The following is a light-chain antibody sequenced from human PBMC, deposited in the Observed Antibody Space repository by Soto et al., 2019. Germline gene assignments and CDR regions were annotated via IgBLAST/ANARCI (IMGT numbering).Light chain of an antibody. CDR3: LQETNYPLT. Sequence: IQMTQSPSSLSASVGDRVTITCRASQGVRDDVGWYQQKPGKAPKLLIYSASTLQSGVPSRFSGSGSGTDFNLTISGLQHEDFATYYCLQETNYPLTFGGGTKVEIK. CDR2: SAS. CDR1: QGVRDD. J-gene: IGKJ4*01. V-gene: IGKV1-6*01.